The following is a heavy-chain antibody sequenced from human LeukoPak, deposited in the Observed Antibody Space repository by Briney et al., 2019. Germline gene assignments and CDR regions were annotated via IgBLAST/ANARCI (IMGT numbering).Heavy chain of an antibody. CDR2: IRSKAYGGTT. CDR3: TRASGYDLFPYFDY. Sequence: PGRSLRLSCTASGFTFGDYAMSWVRQAPGKGLEWVGFIRSKAYGGTTEYAASVKGRFTFSRDDSKSIAYLQMNSLKTEDTAVYYCTRASGYDLFPYFDYWGQGTLVTVSS. D-gene: IGHD5-12*01. J-gene: IGHJ4*02. CDR1: GFTFGDYA. V-gene: IGHV3-49*04.